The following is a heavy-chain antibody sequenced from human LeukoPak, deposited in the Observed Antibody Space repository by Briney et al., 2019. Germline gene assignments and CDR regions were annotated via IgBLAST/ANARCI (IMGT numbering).Heavy chain of an antibody. CDR3: ARYSLGRNWFDP. CDR2: INPNSGGT. D-gene: IGHD2-21*01. CDR1: GYTFTDYY. Sequence: ASVKVSCKASGYTFTDYYMHWVRQAPGQGLEWMGWINPNSGGTNYAQKFQGRVTITADKSTSTAYMELSSLRSEDTAVYYCARYSLGRNWFDPWGQGTLVTVSS. V-gene: IGHV1-2*02. J-gene: IGHJ5*02.